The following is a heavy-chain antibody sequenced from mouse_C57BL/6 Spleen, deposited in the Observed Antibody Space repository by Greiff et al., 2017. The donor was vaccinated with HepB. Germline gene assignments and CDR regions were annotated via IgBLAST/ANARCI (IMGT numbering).Heavy chain of an antibody. CDR2: INYDGSST. D-gene: IGHD1-1*01. V-gene: IGHV5-16*01. CDR3: ARYGSRRYYFDY. J-gene: IGHJ2*01. Sequence: EVMLVESEGGLVQPGSSMKLSCTASGFTFSDYYMAWVRQVPEKGLEWVANINYDGSSTYYLDSLKSRFIISRDNAKNILYLQMSSLKSEDTATYYCARYGSRRYYFDYWGQGTTLTVSS. CDR1: GFTFSDYY.